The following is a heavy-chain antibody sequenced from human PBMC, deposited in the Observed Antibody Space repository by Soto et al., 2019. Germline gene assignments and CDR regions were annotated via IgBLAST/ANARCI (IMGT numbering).Heavy chain of an antibody. Sequence: EVQLVESGGGLVQPGGSLSLSCAASGFTFSSHWMSWFRQAPGKGLEWVANINQDGGEPYYVDSVKDRVTIASDTAKNSRYLQMTSLRAEDTAVYYGARDHEEPGLLFDYGGHGNLVTVAS. CDR1: GFTFSSHW. CDR2: INQDGGEP. J-gene: IGHJ4*01. V-gene: IGHV3-7*03. CDR3: ARDHEEPGLLFDY. D-gene: IGHD2-8*02.